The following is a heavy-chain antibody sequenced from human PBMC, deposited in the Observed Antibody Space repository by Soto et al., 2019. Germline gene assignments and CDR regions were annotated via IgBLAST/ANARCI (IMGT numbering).Heavy chain of an antibody. D-gene: IGHD6-19*01. Sequence: GESLKISCKGSGYSFISYWNGWVRQMPGKGLEWMGIIYPDDSHTRYSPSFQGQVTISADKSINTAYLQWSSLKASDTAMYYCASSAQRGYSSGWSDYYYFGIDVWGPGTTVTVSS. J-gene: IGHJ6*02. CDR3: ASSAQRGYSSGWSDYYYFGIDV. CDR1: GYSFISYW. CDR2: IYPDDSHT. V-gene: IGHV5-51*01.